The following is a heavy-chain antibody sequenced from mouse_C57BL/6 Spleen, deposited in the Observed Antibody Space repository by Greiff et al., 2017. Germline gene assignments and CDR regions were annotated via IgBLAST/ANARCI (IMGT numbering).Heavy chain of an antibody. CDR2: IDPSDSYT. CDR3: ARYGSSGYGFAY. CDR1: GYTFTSYW. D-gene: IGHD3-2*02. V-gene: IGHV1-69*01. Sequence: QVQLKQPGAELVMPGASVKLSCKASGYTFTSYWMHWVKQRPGQGLEWIGEIDPSDSYTNYNQKFKGKSTLTVDKSSSTAYMQLSSLTSEDSAVYYCARYGSSGYGFAYWGQGTLVTVSA. J-gene: IGHJ3*01.